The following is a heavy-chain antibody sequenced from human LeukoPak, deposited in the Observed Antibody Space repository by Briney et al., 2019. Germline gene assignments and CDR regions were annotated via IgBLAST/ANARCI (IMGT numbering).Heavy chain of an antibody. CDR2: ITWDGGST. J-gene: IGHJ6*03. V-gene: IGHV3-43D*03. CDR1: GFTFDDYA. D-gene: IGHD2/OR15-2a*01. CDR3: AKDRAARGRGNYFYMDV. Sequence: QPGGSLRLSCAASGFTFDDYAMHWVRQASGKGLEWVSHITWDGGSTHYADSVEGRFTISRDNRENSLYLQMNSLRPEDTALYYCAKDRAARGRGNYFYMDVWGKGTTVTVSS.